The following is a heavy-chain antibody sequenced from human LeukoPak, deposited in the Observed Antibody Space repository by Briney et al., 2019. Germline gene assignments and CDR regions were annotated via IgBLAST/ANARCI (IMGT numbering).Heavy chain of an antibody. CDR1: GYTFTSYT. Sequence: GASVKVSCKASGYTFTSYTMHWVRQAPGQRLEWMGWINTGNGNTKYSQEFQGRVTITRDTSISTAYMELSRLRSDDTAVYYCARVQWEELDAFDIWGQGTMVTVSS. CDR2: INTGNGNT. D-gene: IGHD1-26*01. CDR3: ARVQWEELDAFDI. V-gene: IGHV1-3*04. J-gene: IGHJ3*02.